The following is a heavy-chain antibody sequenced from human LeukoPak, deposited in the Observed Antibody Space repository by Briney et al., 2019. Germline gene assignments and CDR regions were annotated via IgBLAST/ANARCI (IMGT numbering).Heavy chain of an antibody. J-gene: IGHJ6*02. D-gene: IGHD2-15*01. CDR2: IYYSGST. CDR1: GGSISSYY. CDR3: ARDSGVGFSYYYYYGMDV. Sequence: SETLSLTCTVSGGSISSYYWSWIRQPPGKGLEWIGYIYYSGSTNYNPSLKSRVTISVDTSKNQFSLKLSSVTAADTAVYYCARDSGVGFSYYYYYGMDVWGQGTTVTVSS. V-gene: IGHV4-59*01.